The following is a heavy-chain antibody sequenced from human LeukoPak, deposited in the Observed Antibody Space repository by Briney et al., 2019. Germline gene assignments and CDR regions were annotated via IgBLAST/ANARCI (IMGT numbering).Heavy chain of an antibody. J-gene: IGHJ2*01. D-gene: IGHD2-21*01. Sequence: GGSLRFSCAASGFTFSSYGMHWVRQAPGKGLEWVAVIWYGGSNKYYADSVKGRFTISRDNSKNTLYLQMNSLRAEDTAVYYCAKVPYEKADKWYFDLWGRGTLVTGSS. CDR3: AKVPYEKADKWYFDL. CDR2: IWYGGSNK. CDR1: GFTFSSYG. V-gene: IGHV3-33*08.